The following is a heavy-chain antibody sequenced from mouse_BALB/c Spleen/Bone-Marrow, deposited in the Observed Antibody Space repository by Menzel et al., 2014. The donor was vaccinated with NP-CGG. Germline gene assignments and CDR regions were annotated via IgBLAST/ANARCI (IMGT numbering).Heavy chain of an antibody. V-gene: IGHV3-8*02. D-gene: IGHD1-1*01. Sequence: VKLQESGLSLVKPSQTLSLTCSVTGDSITSGYWNWIRKFPGNKLEYMGYISYSGSTYYNPSLKSRISITRDTSKNQYYLQLNSVTTEDTATYFCARILLRSYAMDYWGQETSVTVSS. CDR2: ISYSGST. CDR3: ARILLRSYAMDY. J-gene: IGHJ4*01. CDR1: GDSITSGY.